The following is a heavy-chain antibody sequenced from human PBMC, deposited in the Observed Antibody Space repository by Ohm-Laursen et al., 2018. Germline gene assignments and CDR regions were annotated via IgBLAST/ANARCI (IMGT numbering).Heavy chain of an antibody. CDR1: GFTFSDHY. J-gene: IGHJ6*02. V-gene: IGHV3-72*01. CDR3: TSSNYARGIWYGMDV. CDR2: TRNKANSYTT. D-gene: IGHD4-11*01. Sequence: GSLRLSCAASGFTFSDHYMEWVRQAPGKGLEWVGRTRNKANSYTTEYAASVKGRFTISRDDSKNSLDLQMNSLQTEDTAVYYCTSSNYARGIWYGMDVWGQGTTVTVSS.